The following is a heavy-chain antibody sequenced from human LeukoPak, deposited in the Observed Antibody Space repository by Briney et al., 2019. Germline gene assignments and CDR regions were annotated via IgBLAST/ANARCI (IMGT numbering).Heavy chain of an antibody. J-gene: IGHJ4*02. Sequence: GGSLRLSCAASGFTVSSNYMSWVRQAPGKGLEWVSVIYSGGSTYYADSVKGRFTISRDNSKNTLYLQMNSLRAEDTAVYFCAKRGVVIRVILVGFHKEAYYLDSWGQGALVTVSS. D-gene: IGHD3-22*01. CDR3: AKRGVVIRVILVGFHKEAYYLDS. CDR2: IYSGGST. V-gene: IGHV3-53*01. CDR1: GFTVSSNY.